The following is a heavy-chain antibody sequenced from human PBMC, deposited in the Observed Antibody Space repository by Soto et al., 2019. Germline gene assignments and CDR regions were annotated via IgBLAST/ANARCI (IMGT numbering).Heavy chain of an antibody. CDR1: GGSISSSSYY. Sequence: PSETLSLTCTVSGGSISSSSYYWGWIRQPPGKGLEWIGSIYYSGSTYYNPSLKSRVTISVDTSKNQFSLKLSSVTAADTAVYSCASLKGQTYYMDVWGKGTTVTVSS. J-gene: IGHJ6*03. CDR2: IYYSGST. V-gene: IGHV4-39*01. CDR3: ASLKGQTYYMDV.